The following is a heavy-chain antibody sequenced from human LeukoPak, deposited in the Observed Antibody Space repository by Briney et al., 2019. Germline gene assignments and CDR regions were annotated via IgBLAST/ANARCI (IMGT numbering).Heavy chain of an antibody. J-gene: IGHJ6*04. CDR3: ASAIRRCSGGGCYLYYGMDV. V-gene: IGHV1-69*06. D-gene: IGHD2-15*01. CDR2: IIPIFGTA. Sequence: SVKVSCKASGGTFSSYAISWVRQAPGQGLEWMGGIIPIFGTANYAQKFQGRVTITADKSTSTAYMELSSLRSEDTAVYYCASAIRRCSGGGCYLYYGMDVWGKGTTVTVSS. CDR1: GGTFSSYA.